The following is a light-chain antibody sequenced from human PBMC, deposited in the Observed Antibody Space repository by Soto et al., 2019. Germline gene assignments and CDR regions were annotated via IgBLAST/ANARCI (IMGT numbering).Light chain of an antibody. CDR2: GAS. CDR3: QHYDNSPPSVT. Sequence: VMTQSPLSLPVILGHPSSISCTSSQMLLFSDGNTYLSWYQQKPGQAPRLLIYGASRRATGIPDRFSGSGSGTDFILTISRLEPEDFAVYYCQHYDNSPPSVTFGPGTKVDIK. V-gene: IGKV3-20*01. J-gene: IGKJ3*01. CDR1: QMLLFSDGNTY.